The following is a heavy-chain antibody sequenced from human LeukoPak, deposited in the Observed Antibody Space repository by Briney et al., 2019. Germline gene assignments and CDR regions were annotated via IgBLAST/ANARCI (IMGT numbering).Heavy chain of an antibody. V-gene: IGHV3-23*01. J-gene: IGHJ5*02. D-gene: IGHD1-26*01. CDR3: AKDRSSGSNGGVVRFDP. Sequence: GGSLRLSCAASGFTFSNYAMSWVRQVPGKGLEWVSTISGSGSSTYYAASVKGRFTISRDNSKNTLYLQMNSLRTEDTAVYYCAKDRSSGSNGGVVRFDPWGQGILVSVSS. CDR1: GFTFSNYA. CDR2: ISGSGSST.